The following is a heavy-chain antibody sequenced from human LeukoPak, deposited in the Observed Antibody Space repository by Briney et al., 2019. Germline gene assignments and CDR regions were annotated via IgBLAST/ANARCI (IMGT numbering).Heavy chain of an antibody. Sequence: ASVKVSCKASGYIFSSYGITWVRQAPGQGLEWMGWINTYSGNTNYAQFLQGRVTMTTDTSTSTVYMELRSLRSDDAAVYFCAREFPAPSDGSYGYWGQGTLVTVSS. CDR3: AREFPAPSDGSYGY. CDR1: GYIFSSYG. CDR2: INTYSGNT. J-gene: IGHJ4*02. D-gene: IGHD1-26*01. V-gene: IGHV1-18*01.